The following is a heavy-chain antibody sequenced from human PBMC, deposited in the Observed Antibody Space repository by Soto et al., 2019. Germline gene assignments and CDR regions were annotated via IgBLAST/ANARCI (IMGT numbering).Heavy chain of an antibody. J-gene: IGHJ6*03. CDR2: ISGSGGST. CDR3: AETYYGDYIYYYYYYMDV. CDR1: GFTFSSYA. D-gene: IGHD4-17*01. Sequence: EVQLLESGGGLVQPGGSLRLSCAASGFTFSSYAMSWVRQAPGKGLEWVSVISGSGGSTYYADSVKGRFTISRDNSKNTLYLQINSLRAEDTAVYYCAETYYGDYIYYYYYYMDVWGKGTTVTVSS. V-gene: IGHV3-23*01.